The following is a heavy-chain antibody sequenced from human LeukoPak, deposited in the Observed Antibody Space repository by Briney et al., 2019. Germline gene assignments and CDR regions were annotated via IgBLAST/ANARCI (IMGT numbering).Heavy chain of an antibody. CDR3: AKTDRLVTVVRWSRDAAFDI. V-gene: IGHV3-73*01. J-gene: IGHJ3*02. D-gene: IGHD4-23*01. CDR2: IRSKANSYAT. CDR1: GFTFSGSA. Sequence: PGGSLRLSCAASGFTFSGSAMHWVRQASGKGLEWVGRIRSKANSYATAYAASVKGRFTISRDDSKNTAYLQMNSLKTEDTAVYYCAKTDRLVTVVRWSRDAAFDIWGQGTMVTVSS.